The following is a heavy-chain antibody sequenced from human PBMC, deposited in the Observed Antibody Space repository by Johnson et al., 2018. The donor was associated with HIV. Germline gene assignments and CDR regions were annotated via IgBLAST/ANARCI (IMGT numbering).Heavy chain of an antibody. CDR3: AREGRRDAFDI. J-gene: IGHJ3*02. CDR2: IYSGGGT. CDR1: GFTFSSFA. D-gene: IGHD1-26*01. Sequence: VQLVESGGRAVRPGGSLRLSCAASGFTFSSFAMSWVRQAPGKGLEWVSVIYSGGGTYYADSVKGRLTISRDNSKNTLYLQMNSLRAEDTAVYYCAREGRRDAFDIWGQGTMVTVSS. V-gene: IGHV3-23*04.